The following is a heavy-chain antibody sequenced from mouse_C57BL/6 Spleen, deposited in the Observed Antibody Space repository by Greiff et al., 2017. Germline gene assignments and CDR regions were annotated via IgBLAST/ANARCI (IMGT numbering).Heavy chain of an antibody. V-gene: IGHV1-69*01. Sequence: VKLQQPGAELVMPGASVKLSCKASGYTFPSYWMHWVKQRPGQGLEWIGEIDPSDSYTNYNQKFKGKSTLTVDKSSSTAYMQLSSLTSEDSAVYYCARRGGSSYSYWYFDVWGTGTTVTVSS. D-gene: IGHD1-1*01. CDR2: IDPSDSYT. CDR1: GYTFPSYW. J-gene: IGHJ1*03. CDR3: ARRGGSSYSYWYFDV.